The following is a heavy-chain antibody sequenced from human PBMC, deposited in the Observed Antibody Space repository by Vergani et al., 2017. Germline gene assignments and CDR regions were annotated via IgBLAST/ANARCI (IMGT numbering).Heavy chain of an antibody. D-gene: IGHD2-21*01. CDR1: ESSFISNE. Sequence: EVMLVQSGAEVKKPGESLKISCKYSESSFISNEIAWVRQMSGKGLQWMGNINTIDSKIAYSPSFQGQDIMSLDKSITTASLQWRSLKASDTAIYYCTRHVPCGDGACLHFDHWGQGTQVTVSS. CDR2: INTIDSKI. CDR3: TRHVPCGDGACLHFDH. J-gene: IGHJ4*02. V-gene: IGHV5-51*01.